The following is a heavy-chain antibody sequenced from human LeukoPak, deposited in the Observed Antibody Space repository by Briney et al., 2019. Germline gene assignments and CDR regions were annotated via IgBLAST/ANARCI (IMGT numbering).Heavy chain of an antibody. CDR2: ISSSSSTI. D-gene: IGHD3-22*01. V-gene: IGHV3-48*01. J-gene: IGHJ3*02. Sequence: GGSLRLSCAASGFTFSSYSMNWVRQAPGKGLEWVSYISSSSSTIYYADSVKGRFTISRDNSKNTLYLQMNSLRAEDTAVYYCAKDNYYDSSGYYYGDAFDIWGQGTMVTVSS. CDR1: GFTFSSYS. CDR3: AKDNYYDSSGYYYGDAFDI.